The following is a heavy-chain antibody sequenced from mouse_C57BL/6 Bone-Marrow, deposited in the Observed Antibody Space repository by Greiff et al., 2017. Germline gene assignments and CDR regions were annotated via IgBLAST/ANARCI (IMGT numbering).Heavy chain of an antibody. CDR1: GYAFSSSW. CDR2: IYPGDGDT. J-gene: IGHJ3*01. CDR3: ARGQAAY. Sequence: QVQLQQSGPELVKPGASVKISCKASGYAFSSSWMNWVKQRPGKGLEWIGRIYPGDGDTNYNGKFKGKATLTADKSSSTAYTQLSSLTSEDSAVYFCARGQAAYWGQGTLVTVSA. V-gene: IGHV1-82*01.